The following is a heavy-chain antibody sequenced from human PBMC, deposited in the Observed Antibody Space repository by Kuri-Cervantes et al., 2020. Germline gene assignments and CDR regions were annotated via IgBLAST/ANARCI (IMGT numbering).Heavy chain of an antibody. CDR2: ISGSGGST. V-gene: IGHV3-23*01. D-gene: IGHD6-19*01. CDR1: GFTFSSYA. Sequence: GESLKISCAVSGFTFSSYAMSWVRQAPGKGLEWVSAISGSGGSTYYADSVKGRFTISRDNSKNTLYLQMNSLRAEDTAVYYCARGNSSGWFDYWGQGTLVTVSS. CDR3: ARGNSSGWFDY. J-gene: IGHJ4*02.